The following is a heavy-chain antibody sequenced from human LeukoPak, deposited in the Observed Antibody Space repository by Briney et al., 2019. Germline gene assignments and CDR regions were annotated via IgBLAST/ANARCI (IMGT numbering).Heavy chain of an antibody. J-gene: IGHJ4*02. CDR1: GGTFSSYA. CDR3: ARAVSVSPDFDY. Sequence: SSVKVSCKASGGTFSSYAISWVRQAPGQGLEWMGRIIPIFGTANYAQKFQGRATITTDESTSTAYMELSSLRSEDTAVYYCARAVSVSPDFDYWGQGTLVTVSS. V-gene: IGHV1-69*05. CDR2: IIPIFGTA.